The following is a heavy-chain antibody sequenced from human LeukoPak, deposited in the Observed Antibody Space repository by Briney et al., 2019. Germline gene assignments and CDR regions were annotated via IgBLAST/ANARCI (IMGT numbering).Heavy chain of an antibody. V-gene: IGHV5-51*01. Sequence: GESLKISGKGSGYSFTSYWIGWVRQMPGKGLEWMGIIYPGDSDTRYSPFFQDQVTISADKSISTAYLRSSSPTASDSAMYSCARHVSAAAGTLAYLDYWGQGTLVTVSS. CDR3: ARHVSAAAGTLAYLDY. D-gene: IGHD6-13*01. CDR1: GYSFTSYW. CDR2: IYPGDSDT. J-gene: IGHJ4*02.